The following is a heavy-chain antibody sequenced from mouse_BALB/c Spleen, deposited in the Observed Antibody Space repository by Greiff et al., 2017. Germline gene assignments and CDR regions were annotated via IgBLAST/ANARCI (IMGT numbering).Heavy chain of an antibody. CDR1: GFTFSSFG. J-gene: IGHJ4*01. V-gene: IGHV5-17*02. CDR3: ARWDYSYAMDY. CDR2: ISSGSSTI. Sequence: EVHLVESGGGLVQPGGSRKLSCAASGFTFSSFGMHWVRQAPEKGLEWVAYISSGSSTIYYADTVKGRFTISRDNPKNTLFLQMTSLRSEDTAMYYCARWDYSYAMDYWGQGTSVTVSS. D-gene: IGHD2-12*01.